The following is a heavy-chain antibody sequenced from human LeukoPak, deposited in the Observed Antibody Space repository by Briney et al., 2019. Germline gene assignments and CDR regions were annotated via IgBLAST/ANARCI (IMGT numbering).Heavy chain of an antibody. CDR3: AREERDNWFDP. V-gene: IGHV1-18*01. Sequence: ASVKVSCKASGYTFTSYGISWVRQAPGQGLEWMGWISAYGGNTNYAQKLQGRVTMTTDTSPSTAYMELRSLRSDDTAVYYCAREERDNWFDPWGQGTLVTVSS. CDR2: ISAYGGNT. J-gene: IGHJ5*02. D-gene: IGHD1-26*01. CDR1: GYTFTSYG.